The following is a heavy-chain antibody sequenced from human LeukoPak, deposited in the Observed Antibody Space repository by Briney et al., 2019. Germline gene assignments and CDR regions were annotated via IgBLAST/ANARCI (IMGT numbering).Heavy chain of an antibody. Sequence: GGSLRLSCAASGFTFSNYWMHWVRQAPGKGLVWVSRINTDGNTTTYADSVKGRFTISRDNDKNMLYLQMNSLRAEDTAVYYCTRAGGRYSYEHWGQGTLVTVSS. CDR1: GFTFSNYW. V-gene: IGHV3-74*01. D-gene: IGHD5-18*01. CDR2: INTDGNTT. CDR3: TRAGGRYSYEH. J-gene: IGHJ4*02.